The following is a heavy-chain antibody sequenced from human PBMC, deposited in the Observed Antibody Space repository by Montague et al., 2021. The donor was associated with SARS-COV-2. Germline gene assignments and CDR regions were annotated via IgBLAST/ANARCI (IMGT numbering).Heavy chain of an antibody. CDR1: GGSFSGYY. D-gene: IGHD3-10*01. J-gene: IGHJ4*02. CDR2: ITHSGST. Sequence: SETLSLTCAVYGGSFSGYYWNWIRQPPGRGLEWIGEITHSGSTNYNPSLKGRVTMSVDTSKNQFSLKLSSVTAADTAVYYCARGARQGYGFRLGSFDYWGQGTLVTVSS. CDR3: ARGARQGYGFRLGSFDY. V-gene: IGHV4-34*01.